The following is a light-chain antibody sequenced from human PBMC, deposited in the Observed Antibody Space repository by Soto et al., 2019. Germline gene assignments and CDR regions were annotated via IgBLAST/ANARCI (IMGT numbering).Light chain of an antibody. Sequence: DIQMTQYTSSLSASVGDRVTITFQASQDISNYLNWYQQKPGKAPKLLIYDASNLETGVPSRFSGSGSGTDFTFTICSLQPEDIATYYCQQYVILPAFGGGSKVDIK. V-gene: IGKV1-33*01. CDR2: DAS. CDR1: QDISNY. CDR3: QQYVILPA. J-gene: IGKJ4*01.